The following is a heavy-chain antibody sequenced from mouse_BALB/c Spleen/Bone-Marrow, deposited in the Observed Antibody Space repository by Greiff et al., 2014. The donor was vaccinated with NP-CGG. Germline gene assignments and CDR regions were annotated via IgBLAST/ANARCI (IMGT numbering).Heavy chain of an antibody. D-gene: IGHD1-2*01. CDR3: ARITTATGAMDY. Sequence: QVQLKESGPGLVAPSQSLSISCTVSGFSLTSYGVHWVRQPPGKGLEWLGVIWAEGSTNYNSALMSRLSISKDNSKSQVFLKMNSLQTDNTAMYYCARITTATGAMDYWGQGTSVTVSS. CDR1: GFSLTSYG. J-gene: IGHJ4*01. V-gene: IGHV2-9*02. CDR2: IWAEGST.